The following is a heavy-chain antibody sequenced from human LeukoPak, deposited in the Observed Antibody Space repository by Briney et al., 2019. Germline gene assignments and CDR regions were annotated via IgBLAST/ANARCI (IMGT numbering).Heavy chain of an antibody. D-gene: IGHD3-10*01. V-gene: IGHV3-30*02. CDR2: IRYDGSNK. CDR1: GFTFSSYG. Sequence: GGSLRLSCAASGFTFSSYGMHWVRQAPGKGLEWVAFIRYDGSNKYYAGSVKGRFIISRDNPKNTLYLQMNSLRVEDTAVYYCARVYYGSGSLHYYYYYMDVWGKGTTVTISS. J-gene: IGHJ6*03. CDR3: ARVYYGSGSLHYYYYYMDV.